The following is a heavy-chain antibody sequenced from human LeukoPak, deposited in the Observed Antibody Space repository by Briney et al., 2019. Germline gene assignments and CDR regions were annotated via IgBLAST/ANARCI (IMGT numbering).Heavy chain of an antibody. CDR2: IYTSGST. V-gene: IGHV4-4*07. D-gene: IGHD2-2*01. Sequence: PSENLSLTCTVPGVSISSYYWGWIRQPAGKGLEWIGRIYTSGSTNYNPSLKSRVTMSVDTSKNQFSLKLSSVTAADTAVYYCARTSSTAEGYYYYYMDVWGKGTTVTVSS. CDR1: GVSISSYY. CDR3: ARTSSTAEGYYYYYMDV. J-gene: IGHJ6*03.